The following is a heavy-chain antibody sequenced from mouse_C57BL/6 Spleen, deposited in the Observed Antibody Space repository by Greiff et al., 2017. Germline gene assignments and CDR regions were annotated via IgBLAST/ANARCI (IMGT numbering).Heavy chain of an antibody. Sequence: QVQLQQPGAELVKPGASVKLSCKASGYTFTSYWMHWVKQRPGQGLEWIGMIHPNSGSTNYNEKFKSKATLTVDKSSSTAYMQLSSLTSEGSAVYYCARSDFTTVVEYFDVWGTGTTVTVSS. CDR3: ARSDFTTVVEYFDV. V-gene: IGHV1-64*01. CDR2: IHPNSGST. CDR1: GYTFTSYW. J-gene: IGHJ1*03. D-gene: IGHD1-1*01.